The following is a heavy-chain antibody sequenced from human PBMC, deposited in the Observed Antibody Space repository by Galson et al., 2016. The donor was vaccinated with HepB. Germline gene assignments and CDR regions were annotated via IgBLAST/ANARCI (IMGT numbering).Heavy chain of an antibody. Sequence: SETLSLTCSVSGATISTFYWSWIRQPPGEGLEWIGFVSDTGSTKYNPSLKSRATISVDSSKNHLSLNLTSVTAAGTAVYYCASSKGFWSGFYRDYGMDVWGQGTTVTVSS. CDR2: VSDTGST. D-gene: IGHD3-3*01. CDR3: ASSKGFWSGFYRDYGMDV. CDR1: GATISTFY. V-gene: IGHV4-59*01. J-gene: IGHJ6*02.